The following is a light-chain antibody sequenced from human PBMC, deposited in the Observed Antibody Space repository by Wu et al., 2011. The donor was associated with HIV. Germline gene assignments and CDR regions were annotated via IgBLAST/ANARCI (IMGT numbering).Light chain of an antibody. J-gene: IGKJ5*01. Sequence: RATLSCRAGQSVSTYLAWYQQKRGQAPRLLIHDASNRATGIPARFSGSGSGTDFSLTISSLEPEDFAVYYCQQGRNWPLTFGQGTRLEIK. CDR1: QSVSTY. CDR2: DAS. V-gene: IGKV3-11*01. CDR3: QQGRNWPLT.